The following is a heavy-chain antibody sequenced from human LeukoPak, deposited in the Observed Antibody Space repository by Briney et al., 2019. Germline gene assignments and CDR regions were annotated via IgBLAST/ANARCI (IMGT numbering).Heavy chain of an antibody. J-gene: IGHJ4*02. CDR1: GFTFSTSW. CDR3: ARSTAAPSDY. CDR2: MNSDGSNT. V-gene: IGHV3-74*01. Sequence: GGSLRLSCAASGFTFSTSWMHWVRQAPGKGLVWVSRMNSDGSNTNYADSVKGRFTISRDNAKNTLYLQIDSLRAEDTAVYYCARSTAAPSDYWGQGTLVTVSS. D-gene: IGHD6-13*01.